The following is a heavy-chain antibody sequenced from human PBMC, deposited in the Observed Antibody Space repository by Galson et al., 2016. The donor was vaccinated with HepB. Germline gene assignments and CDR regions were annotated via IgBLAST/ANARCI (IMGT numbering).Heavy chain of an antibody. Sequence: SVKVSCKASGGTFSRFAISWVRQAPGHGLEWMGGIIPIFHTANYAQKFQGRVTITADESTSKTYMELSSLRSEDTAIYYCARALGLNTEGHPWGQGTLVTVSS. CDR3: ARALGLNTEGHP. CDR1: GGTFSRFA. J-gene: IGHJ5*02. CDR2: IIPIFHTA. V-gene: IGHV1-69*13. D-gene: IGHD3-16*01.